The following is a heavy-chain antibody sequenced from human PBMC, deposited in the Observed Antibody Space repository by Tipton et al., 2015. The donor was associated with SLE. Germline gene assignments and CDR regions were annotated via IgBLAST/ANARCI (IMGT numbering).Heavy chain of an antibody. CDR3: ARTPAGDIAVAGGAFDI. J-gene: IGHJ3*02. CDR1: GGSISSGGYY. V-gene: IGHV4-31*03. CDR2: IYYSGST. D-gene: IGHD6-19*01. Sequence: TLSLTCTVSGGSISSGGYYWSWIRQHPGKGLEWIGYIYYSGSTYYNPSLKSRVTISVDTAKHQFSLKLSSVTAADTAVYYCARTPAGDIAVAGGAFDIWGQGTMVTVSS.